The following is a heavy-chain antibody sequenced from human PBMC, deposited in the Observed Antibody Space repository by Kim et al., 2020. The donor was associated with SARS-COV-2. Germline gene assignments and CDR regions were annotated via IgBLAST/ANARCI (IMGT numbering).Heavy chain of an antibody. CDR1: GGSFSGYY. J-gene: IGHJ3*02. D-gene: IGHD2-15*01. V-gene: IGHV4-34*01. CDR3: ARERSGAGGNAFDI. Sequence: SETLSLTCAVYGGSFSGYYWSWIRQPPGKGLEWIGEINHSGSTNYNPSLKSRVTISVDTSKNQFSLKLSSVTAADTAVYYCARERSGAGGNAFDIWGQGTMVTVSS. CDR2: INHSGST.